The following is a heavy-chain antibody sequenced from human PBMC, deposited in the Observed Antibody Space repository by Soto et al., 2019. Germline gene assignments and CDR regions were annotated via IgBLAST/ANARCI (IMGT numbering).Heavy chain of an antibody. V-gene: IGHV5-51*01. CDR1: GYSFTSYW. Sequence: PGESLKISCKGSGYSFTSYWIGWVRQMPGKGLEWMGIIYPGDSDTRYSPSFQGQVTISADKSISTAYLQWSSLKASDTSMYYCARREMATAKPFDYWGQGTLVTVSS. D-gene: IGHD5-18*01. J-gene: IGHJ4*02. CDR3: ARREMATAKPFDY. CDR2: IYPGDSDT.